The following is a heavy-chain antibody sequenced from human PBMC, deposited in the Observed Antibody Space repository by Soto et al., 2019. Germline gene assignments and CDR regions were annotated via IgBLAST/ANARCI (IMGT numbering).Heavy chain of an antibody. CDR3: ATHQLMRLPELELFSYYYYYGMDV. CDR2: IIPIFGTA. V-gene: IGHV1-69*13. J-gene: IGHJ6*02. CDR1: GGTFSSYA. D-gene: IGHD1-7*01. Sequence: GASVKVSCKASGGTFSSYAISWVRQAPGQGLEWMGGIIPIFGTANYAQKFQGRVTITADESTSTAYMELSSLRSEDTAVYYCATHQLMRLPELELFSYYYYYGMDVWGQGTTVTVSS.